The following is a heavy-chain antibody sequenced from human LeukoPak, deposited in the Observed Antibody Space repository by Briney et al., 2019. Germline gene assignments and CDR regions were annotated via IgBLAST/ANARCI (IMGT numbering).Heavy chain of an antibody. D-gene: IGHD4-17*01. Sequence: ASVKVSCKASGYTFTGYYMHWVRQAPGQGLEWMGWINPNCGGTNYAQKFQGRVTMTRDTSISTAYMELSRLRSDDTAVYYCARDGATVTTNIPFDYWGQGTLVTVSS. CDR3: ARDGATVTTNIPFDY. CDR2: INPNCGGT. J-gene: IGHJ4*02. CDR1: GYTFTGYY. V-gene: IGHV1-2*02.